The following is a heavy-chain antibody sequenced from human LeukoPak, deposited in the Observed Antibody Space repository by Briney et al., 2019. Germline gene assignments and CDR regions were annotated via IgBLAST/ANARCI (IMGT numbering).Heavy chain of an antibody. CDR1: GFNFNIYA. CDR2: ISGNGDTT. D-gene: IGHD2-2*01. J-gene: IGHJ4*02. CDR3: ARGLGYCSRTSCYPDY. Sequence: GGSLRLSCAASGFNFNIYAMFWVRQAPGKGLEYVSAISGNGDTTDYANSVKGRFTISRDNSKNTLYLQMGSLGAEDMGVYYCARGLGYCSRTSCYPDYWGQGTLVTVSS. V-gene: IGHV3-64*01.